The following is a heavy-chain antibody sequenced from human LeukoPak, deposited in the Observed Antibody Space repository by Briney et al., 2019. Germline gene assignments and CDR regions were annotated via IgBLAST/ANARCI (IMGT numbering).Heavy chain of an antibody. CDR1: GGSTSSYY. J-gene: IGHJ4*02. V-gene: IGHV4-4*07. CDR2: IYTSGST. CDR3: ARGNYYGSGSYYRPFYYFDY. D-gene: IGHD3-10*01. Sequence: SETLSLTCTVSGGSTSSYYWSWIRQPAGKGLEWIGRIYTSGSTNYNPSLKSRVTMSVDTSKNQFSLKLSSVTAADTAVYYCARGNYYGSGSYYRPFYYFDYWGQGTLVTVSS.